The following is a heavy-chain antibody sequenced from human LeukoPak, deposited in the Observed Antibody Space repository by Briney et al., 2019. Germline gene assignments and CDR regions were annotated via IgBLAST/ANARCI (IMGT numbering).Heavy chain of an antibody. V-gene: IGHV1-69*04. CDR3: ARDHVVDTAMMN. J-gene: IGHJ4*02. CDR1: GGTFSSYA. CDR2: IIPILGIA. Sequence: SVKVSCKASGGTFSSYAISWVRQAPGQGLEWMGRIIPILGIANYAQKFQGRVTITADKSTSTAYMELSSLRSEDTAVYYCARDHVVDTAMMNWGQGTLVTVSS. D-gene: IGHD5-18*01.